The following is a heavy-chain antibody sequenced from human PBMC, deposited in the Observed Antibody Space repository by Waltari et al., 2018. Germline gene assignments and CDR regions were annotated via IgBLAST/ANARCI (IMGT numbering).Heavy chain of an antibody. D-gene: IGHD3-22*01. J-gene: IGHJ4*01. CDR1: GYSISSGFF. Sequence: QVQLQESGPGLVKPSETLSLTCGVSGYSISSGFFWGWIRQPPGKGLEWIGSVYHSGTTYHTPSLWCRVTIAIDRSNNQFSLRLSSVTAADTAVYYCATTWDSTRGGKYDYWGHGTLVTVSS. CDR3: ATTWDSTRGGKYDY. V-gene: IGHV4-38-2*01. CDR2: VYHSGTT.